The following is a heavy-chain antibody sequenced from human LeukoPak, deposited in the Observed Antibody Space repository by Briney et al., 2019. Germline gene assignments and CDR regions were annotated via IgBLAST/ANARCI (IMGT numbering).Heavy chain of an antibody. CDR3: ARSTYTARASGNRSFDY. D-gene: IGHD5-18*01. CDR2: IYPGDSDT. CDR1: GYSFTNYW. V-gene: IGHV5-51*01. Sequence: GESLKISCKGSGYSFTNYWIGWVRQMPGKGLEWMGNIYPGDSDTRYSPSFQGQVTISADKSISTAYLQWSSLKASDTAMYYCARSTYTARASGNRSFDYWGQGTLVTVSS. J-gene: IGHJ4*02.